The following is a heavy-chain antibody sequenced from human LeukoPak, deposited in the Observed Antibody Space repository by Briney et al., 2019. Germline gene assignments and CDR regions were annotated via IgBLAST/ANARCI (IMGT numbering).Heavy chain of an antibody. CDR1: GLTVSSNC. J-gene: IGHJ4*02. CDR2: ISGSGGST. D-gene: IGHD3-10*01. Sequence: GGSLRLSCAASGLTVSSNCMSWVRQAPGKGLEWVSAISGSGGSTYYADSVKGRFTISRDNSKNTLYLQMNSLRAEDTAVYYCAKGPDRGVIPYYFDYWGQGTLVTVSS. V-gene: IGHV3-23*01. CDR3: AKGPDRGVIPYYFDY.